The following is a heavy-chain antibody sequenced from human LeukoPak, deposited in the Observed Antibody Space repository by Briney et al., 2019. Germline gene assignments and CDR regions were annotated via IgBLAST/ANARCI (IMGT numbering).Heavy chain of an antibody. CDR1: GYSFTSYW. CDR2: IYPGDSDT. Sequence: GESLKISCKGSGYSFTSYWIGWVRQMPGKGLEWMGIIYPGDSDTRYSPSFQGQVTISADKSISTAYLQWSSLKASDTAMYYCARAPQYSGSPNWFDPWGQGTLVTVSS. CDR3: ARAPQYSGSPNWFDP. J-gene: IGHJ5*02. D-gene: IGHD6-13*01. V-gene: IGHV5-51*01.